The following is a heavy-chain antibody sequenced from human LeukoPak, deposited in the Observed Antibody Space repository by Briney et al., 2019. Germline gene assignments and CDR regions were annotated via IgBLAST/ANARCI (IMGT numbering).Heavy chain of an antibody. D-gene: IGHD6-13*01. CDR3: ARSGLDSSSWSFDY. J-gene: IGHJ4*02. V-gene: IGHV4-59*01. CDR1: GGSISSYY. CDR2: IYYSGST. Sequence: PSETLSLTCTVSGGSISSYYWSWIRQPPGKGLEWIGYIYYSGSTNYNPSLKSRVTISVDTSKNQFSLKLSSVTAADTAVYYCARSGLDSSSWSFDYWGQGTLVTVSS.